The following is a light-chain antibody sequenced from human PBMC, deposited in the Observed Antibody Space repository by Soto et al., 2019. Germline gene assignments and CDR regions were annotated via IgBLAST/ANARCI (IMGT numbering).Light chain of an antibody. Sequence: DIQMTQSPSSLSASVGDGVSITCRASRSISSWLAWYQQKPGKAPKLLIYKASSLESGVPSRFSGSGSGTEFTLTISSLQPDDFATYYCQQYNSYSRTFGQGTKVDIK. CDR3: QQYNSYSRT. V-gene: IGKV1-5*03. CDR1: RSISSW. CDR2: KAS. J-gene: IGKJ1*01.